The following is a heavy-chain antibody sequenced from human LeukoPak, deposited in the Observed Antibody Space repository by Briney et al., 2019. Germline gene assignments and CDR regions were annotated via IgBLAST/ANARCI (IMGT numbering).Heavy chain of an antibody. CDR1: GGTFSSYA. D-gene: IGHD3-10*01. J-gene: IGHJ4*02. V-gene: IGHV1-69*04. CDR3: ASDYYGSGSYPREYYY. Sequence: GASVKVSCKASGGTFSSYAISWVRQAPGQGLEWMGRIIPILGIANYAQKFQGRVTITADKSTSTAYMELSSLRSEDTAVYYCASDYYGSGSYPREYYYWGQGTLVTVSS. CDR2: IIPILGIA.